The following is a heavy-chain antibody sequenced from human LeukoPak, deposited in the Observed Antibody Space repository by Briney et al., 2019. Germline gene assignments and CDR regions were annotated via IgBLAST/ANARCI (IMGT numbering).Heavy chain of an antibody. CDR3: ARDPSEWELLIFDY. V-gene: IGHV3-48*01. CDR2: ISSSSSTI. CDR1: GFTFSSYS. D-gene: IGHD1-26*01. Sequence: PGGSLRLSCAASGFTFSSYSMNWVRQAPGKGLEWVSYISSSSSTIYYADSVKGRFTISRDNAKNSLYLQMNSLRAEDTAVYYCARDPSEWELLIFDYWGQGTLVTVSS. J-gene: IGHJ4*02.